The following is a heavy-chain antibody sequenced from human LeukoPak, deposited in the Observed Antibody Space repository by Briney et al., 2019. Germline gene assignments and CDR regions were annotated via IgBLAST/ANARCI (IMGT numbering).Heavy chain of an antibody. CDR3: AREGYGASTAGAFDI. D-gene: IGHD1-1*01. J-gene: IGHJ3*02. V-gene: IGHV4-34*01. CDR2: INHSGST. CDR1: GGSFSGYY. Sequence: PSETLSLTCAVYGGSFSGYYWSWIRQPPGKGLEWIGEINHSGSTNYNPSLKSRVTISVDTSKNQFSLKLSSVTAADTAVYYCAREGYGASTAGAFDIWGQGTMVTVSS.